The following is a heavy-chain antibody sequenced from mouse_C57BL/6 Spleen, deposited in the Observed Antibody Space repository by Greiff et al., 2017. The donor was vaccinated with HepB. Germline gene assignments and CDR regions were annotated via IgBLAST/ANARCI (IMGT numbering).Heavy chain of an antibody. D-gene: IGHD2-4*01. CDR3: TREGYDYDYYAMDY. Sequence: EVKLQESGEGLVKPGGSLKLSCAASGFTFSSYAMSWVRQTPEKRLEWVAYISSGGDYIYYADTVKGRFTISRDNARNTLYLQMSSLKSEDTAMYYCTREGYDYDYYAMDYWGQGTSVTVSS. J-gene: IGHJ4*01. CDR2: ISSGGDYI. V-gene: IGHV5-9-1*02. CDR1: GFTFSSYA.